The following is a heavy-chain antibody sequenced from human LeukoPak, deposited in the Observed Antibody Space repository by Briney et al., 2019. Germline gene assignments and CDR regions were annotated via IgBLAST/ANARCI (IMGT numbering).Heavy chain of an antibody. CDR1: GGSFSGYY. D-gene: IGHD3-9*01. CDR2: INHSGST. V-gene: IGHV4-34*01. CDR3: ARGPRYFVWLLPPYYYYMDV. J-gene: IGHJ6*03. Sequence: SETLSLTCAVYGGSFSGYYWSWIRQPPGKGLEWIGEINHSGSTNYNPSLKSRVTISVDTSKNQFSLKLSSVTAADTAVYYCARGPRYFVWLLPPYYYYMDVWGKGTTVTVSS.